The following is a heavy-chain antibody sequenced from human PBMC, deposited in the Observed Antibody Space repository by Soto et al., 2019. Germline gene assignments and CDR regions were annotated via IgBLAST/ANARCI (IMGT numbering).Heavy chain of an antibody. CDR1: GYTFTSYG. D-gene: IGHD2-15*01. Sequence: GASVKVSCKASGYTFTSYGISWVRQAPGQGLEWMGWISAYNGNTNYAQKLQGRVTMTTDTSTSTAYMELRSLRSDDTAVYYCARDVGYCSGGGCSELPYYYYGMDVWGQGTTVTVSS. CDR3: ARDVGYCSGGGCSELPYYYYGMDV. V-gene: IGHV1-18*01. CDR2: ISAYNGNT. J-gene: IGHJ6*02.